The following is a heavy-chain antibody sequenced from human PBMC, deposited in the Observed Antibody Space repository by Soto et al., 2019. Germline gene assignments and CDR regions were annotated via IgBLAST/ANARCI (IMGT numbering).Heavy chain of an antibody. J-gene: IGHJ1*01. Sequence: EVQLVESGGGLVQPGESLRLSCVASGFTFSNYWMRWVRHAPGRGLEWVSRLSAGGGVTYYGDSVKGRFTNSRDNSKNTLYLQMITLRAEDAAVYYCATLDIGGPTAIWGQGTLVTVSS. CDR1: GFTFSNYW. CDR2: LSAGGGVT. CDR3: ATLDIGGPTAI. D-gene: IGHD2-2*03. V-gene: IGHV3-23*04.